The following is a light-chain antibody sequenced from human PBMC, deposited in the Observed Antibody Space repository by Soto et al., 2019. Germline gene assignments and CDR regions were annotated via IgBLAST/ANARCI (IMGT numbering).Light chain of an antibody. CDR2: GAS. V-gene: IGKV3-15*01. Sequence: ETVMTQSPATLSVSPGERTTLSCRASQSVSRNLAWYQQRPGQTPRLLFYGASTRATGIPARFSASGSGTEFTLTISSLQSEDFAVYYCQQYNNWPLTFGRGTKVAIE. J-gene: IGKJ4*01. CDR3: QQYNNWPLT. CDR1: QSVSRN.